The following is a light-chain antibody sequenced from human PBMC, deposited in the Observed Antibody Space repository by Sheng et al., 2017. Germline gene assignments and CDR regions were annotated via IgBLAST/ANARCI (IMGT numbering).Light chain of an antibody. CDR1: QSVSSGY. V-gene: IGKV3-20*01. CDR2: DAS. CDR3: QCYDCSPRM. J-gene: IGKJ1*01. Sequence: EIVLTQSPGTLSLSPGERATLSCRASQSVSSGYLAWYQQKPGQAPRLLIYDASSRATGIPDRFTGSGSGTDFTLTISRLEPEDFAVYYCQCYDCSPRMFGQGDQGGNQT.